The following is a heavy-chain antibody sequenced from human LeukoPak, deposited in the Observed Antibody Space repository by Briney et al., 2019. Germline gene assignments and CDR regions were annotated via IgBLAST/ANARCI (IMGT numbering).Heavy chain of an antibody. V-gene: IGHV5-51*01. Sequence: GEALKISCVGFEYSLTSCWFGWVRQMPGKGLEWMGPIYPGDSDTRYSPSFQGQVTISADKSISPAYLQWGSLKASDTSMYYCTRLVEGLLADWGQGTLVTVSS. J-gene: IGHJ4*02. D-gene: IGHD2-15*01. CDR1: EYSLTSCW. CDR2: IYPGDSDT. CDR3: TRLVEGLLAD.